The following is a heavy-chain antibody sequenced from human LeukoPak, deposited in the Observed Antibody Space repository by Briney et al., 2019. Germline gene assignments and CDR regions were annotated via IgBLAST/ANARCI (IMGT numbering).Heavy chain of an antibody. J-gene: IGHJ6*02. D-gene: IGHD3-9*01. V-gene: IGHV3-23*01. CDR1: GFTFSSYA. Sequence: GGSLRLSCAASGFTFSSYAMSWVRQAPGKGLEWVSAISGSGGSTYYADSVKGRFTISRDNSTNTLYLQMNSLSAEDTSVYYFAQDLASTLRSFVWLLYYFYGMDVGGQGPRVPVSS. CDR3: AQDLASTLRSFVWLLYYFYGMDV. CDR2: ISGSGGST.